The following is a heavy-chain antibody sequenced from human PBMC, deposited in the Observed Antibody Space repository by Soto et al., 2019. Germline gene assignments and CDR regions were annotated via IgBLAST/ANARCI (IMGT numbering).Heavy chain of an antibody. D-gene: IGHD5-12*01. CDR1: GGTFSTST. Sequence: QVQLEQSGTEVKKPGSSVKVSCKASGGTFSTSTFTWVRQAPGQGLEWMGRIIPIFGTGDYAPKFQGRVLITADKSTSTVCMELSGLKAEDTAVFFCVREAPIGSVFSGYDAIDSWGQGTLVTVSS. CDR2: IIPIFGTG. V-gene: IGHV1-69*08. CDR3: VREAPIGSVFSGYDAIDS. J-gene: IGHJ4*02.